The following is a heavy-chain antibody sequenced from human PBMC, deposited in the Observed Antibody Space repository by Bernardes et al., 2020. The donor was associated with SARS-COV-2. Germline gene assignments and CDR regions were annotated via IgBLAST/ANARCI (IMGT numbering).Heavy chain of an antibody. Sequence: GCSLLLSCAASGFTFSSYWMSWVRQAPGQGLEWVANIKQDGSEKYYVDSVKGRFTISRDNAKNSLYLQMNSLRAEDTAVYYCARDSFVVAAGTRDYYYYYGMDVWGQGTTVTVSS. J-gene: IGHJ6*02. CDR1: GFTFSSYW. CDR2: IKQDGSEK. V-gene: IGHV3-7*03. CDR3: ARDSFVVAAGTRDYYYYYGMDV. D-gene: IGHD6-13*01.